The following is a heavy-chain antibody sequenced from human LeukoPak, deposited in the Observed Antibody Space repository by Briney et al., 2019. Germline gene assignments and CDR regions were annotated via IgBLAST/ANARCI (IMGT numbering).Heavy chain of an antibody. CDR3: AKGSASARPYYFDS. CDR1: GFTFSNYA. Sequence: GGSLRLSCAASGFTFSNYAMSCVRQAPGKGLEWVSAITDSGGSTYYADSVQGRFTISRENSKNTLYLQMNSLRAEDTAVYYCAKGSASARPYYFDSWGQGTLITVSS. D-gene: IGHD2-15*01. J-gene: IGHJ4*02. CDR2: ITDSGGST. V-gene: IGHV3-23*01.